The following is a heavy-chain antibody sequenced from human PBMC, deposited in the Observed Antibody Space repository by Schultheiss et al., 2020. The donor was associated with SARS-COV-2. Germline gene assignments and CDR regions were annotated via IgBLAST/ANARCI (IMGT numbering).Heavy chain of an antibody. CDR2: IYWDDDK. Sequence: SGPTLVKPTQTLTLTCTFSGFSLSTSGMRVSWIRQPPGKALEWLALIYWDDDKRYSPSLESRLTITKDTSKNQVVLTMTNMDHVDTGTYYCALRRKDDNLTGYQFYFDYWGQGTLVTVSS. CDR1: GFSLSTSGMR. J-gene: IGHJ4*02. CDR3: ALRRKDDNLTGYQFYFDY. D-gene: IGHD3-9*01. V-gene: IGHV2-5*08.